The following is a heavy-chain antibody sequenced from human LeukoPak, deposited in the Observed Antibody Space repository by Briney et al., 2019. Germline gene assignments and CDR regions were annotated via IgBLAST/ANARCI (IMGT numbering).Heavy chain of an antibody. D-gene: IGHD5-18*01. CDR1: GFTFSSYS. V-gene: IGHV3-21*01. CDR2: ISSSSSYI. J-gene: IGHJ4*02. CDR3: ARDGPRAGYSYGYEYYFDY. Sequence: GGSLRLSCAASGFTFSSYSMNWVRQAPGKGLEWVSSISSSSSYIYYADSVKGRFTISRDNAKNSLYLQMNSLRAEDTAVYYCARDGPRAGYSYGYEYYFDYWGQGTLVTVSS.